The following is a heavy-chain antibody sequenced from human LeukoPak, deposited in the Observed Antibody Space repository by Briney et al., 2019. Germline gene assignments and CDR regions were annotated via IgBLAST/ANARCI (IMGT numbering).Heavy chain of an antibody. J-gene: IGHJ4*02. V-gene: IGHV1-18*01. CDR3: ARESDYGGNSRQLDY. D-gene: IGHD4-23*01. Sequence: ASVKVSCKASGYTFTSYGISWVRQAPGQGLEWMGWISAYNGNTNYAQKLQGRVTMTTDTSTSTAYMELRSLRSDDTAVYYCARESDYGGNSRQLDYWGQGTLVTVSS. CDR1: GYTFTSYG. CDR2: ISAYNGNT.